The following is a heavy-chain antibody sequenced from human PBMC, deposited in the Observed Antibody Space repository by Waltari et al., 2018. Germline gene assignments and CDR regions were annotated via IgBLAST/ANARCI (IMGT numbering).Heavy chain of an antibody. CDR3: ARRGYSSSWYVSYYYYGMDV. J-gene: IGHJ6*02. Sequence: QLQLQESGPGLVKPSETLSITCTVSGGSISSSSYYWGWIRQPPGKGLEWIGSIYYSGSTYYNPSLKSRVTISVDTSKNQFSLKLSSVTAADTAVYYCARRGYSSSWYVSYYYYGMDVWGQGTTVTVSS. D-gene: IGHD6-13*01. V-gene: IGHV4-39*01. CDR2: IYYSGST. CDR1: GGSISSSSYY.